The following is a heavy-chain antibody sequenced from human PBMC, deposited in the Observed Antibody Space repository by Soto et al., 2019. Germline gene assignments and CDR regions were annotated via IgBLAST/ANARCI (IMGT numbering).Heavy chain of an antibody. CDR2: MDYSGRA. Sequence: QVPLQESGPGLVKPSETLSLNCNVVGGSMSSSTYYWGWIRQPPGKGLEWIGGMDYSGRAYYNPSLKRRVIISVGTTKNRSFLRVSTVTTADAAVYYCAGHKGTTVVGVSPIRGIFDLWGQGELVTVSS. V-gene: IGHV4-39*01. CDR3: AGHKGTTVVGVSPIRGIFDL. J-gene: IGHJ4*02. CDR1: GGSMSSSTYY. D-gene: IGHD3-3*01.